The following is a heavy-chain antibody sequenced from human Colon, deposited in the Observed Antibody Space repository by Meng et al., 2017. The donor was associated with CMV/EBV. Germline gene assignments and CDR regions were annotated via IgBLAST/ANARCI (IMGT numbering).Heavy chain of an antibody. CDR3: AKERFCDAPPKRSFDF. D-gene: IGHD3-10*01. J-gene: IGHJ4*02. CDR1: GFTLTSYA. V-gene: IGHV3-23*01. Sequence: GGSLRLSCAASGFTLTSYAMSWVRQAPGKGLEWVSSISCYGDMTYYADSVKGRFTISRDNSKTSQYLQMNSLRVEDTAVYYCAKERFCDAPPKRSFDFWGQGTLVTVSS. CDR2: ISCYGDMT.